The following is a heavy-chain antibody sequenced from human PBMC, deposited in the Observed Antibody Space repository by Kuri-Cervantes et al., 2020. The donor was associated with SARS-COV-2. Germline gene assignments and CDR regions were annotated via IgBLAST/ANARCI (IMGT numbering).Heavy chain of an antibody. V-gene: IGHV4-34*01. CDR1: GGSFSGYY. Sequence: SETLSLTCAVYGGSFSGYYWSWIRQPPGKGPEWIGEINHSGSTNYNPSLKSRVTVSVDTSKNQFSLKLSSVTAADTAVYYCARGRPNGLDVWGQGTTVTVSS. J-gene: IGHJ6*02. CDR3: ARGRPNGLDV. CDR2: INHSGST.